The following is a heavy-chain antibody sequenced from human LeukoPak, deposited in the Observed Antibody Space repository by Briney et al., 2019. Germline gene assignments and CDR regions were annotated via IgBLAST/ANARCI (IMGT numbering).Heavy chain of an antibody. CDR1: GGSINNYY. Sequence: SETLSLTCTVSGGSINNYYWSWIRQPPGKGLQWIGYIHYRGSTNYNPSLKSRVTFSVDTSKNQFSLKLNSVTAADTAVYYCARGGDYGDLRYFDYWGQGTLVTVSS. CDR3: ARGGDYGDLRYFDY. J-gene: IGHJ4*02. V-gene: IGHV4-59*01. D-gene: IGHD4-17*01. CDR2: IHYRGST.